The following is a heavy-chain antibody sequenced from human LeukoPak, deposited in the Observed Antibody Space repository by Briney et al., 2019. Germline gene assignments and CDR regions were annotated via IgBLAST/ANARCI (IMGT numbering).Heavy chain of an antibody. V-gene: IGHV1-8*03. J-gene: IGHJ4*02. CDR2: MNPNSGNT. Sequence: GASVKVSCKASGYTFTSYDINWVRQATGQGLEWMGWMNPNSGNTGYAQKFQGRVTITRNTSISTAYMELSSLGSEDTAVYYCARGRGGGATSRDDYWGQGTLVTVSS. D-gene: IGHD1-26*01. CDR3: ARGRGGGATSRDDY. CDR1: GYTFTSYD.